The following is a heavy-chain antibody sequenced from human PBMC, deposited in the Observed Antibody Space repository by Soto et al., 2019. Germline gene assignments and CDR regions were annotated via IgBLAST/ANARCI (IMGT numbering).Heavy chain of an antibody. J-gene: IGHJ4*02. V-gene: IGHV5-51*01. D-gene: IGHD2-2*01. CDR3: ARRYCSSTSCHEHFDY. CDR2: IYPGDSDT. Sequence: GESLKISCKGSGYSFTSYWIGWVRQMPGKGLEWMGIIYPGDSDTRYSPSFQGQVTISADKSISTAYLQWSSLKASDTAMYYCARRYCSSTSCHEHFDYWGQGTLVTVSS. CDR1: GYSFTSYW.